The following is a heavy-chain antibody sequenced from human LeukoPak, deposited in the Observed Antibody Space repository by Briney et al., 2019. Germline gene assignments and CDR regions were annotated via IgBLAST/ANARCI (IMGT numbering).Heavy chain of an antibody. CDR2: IRSKAYGGTT. CDR1: GFTFGDYA. CDR3: TRGVTYYYDSSGYYYGFYMDV. J-gene: IGHJ6*03. D-gene: IGHD3-22*01. V-gene: IGHV3-49*04. Sequence: GGSLRLSCTASGFTFGDYAMSWVRQAPGKGLEWVGFIRSKAYGGTTEYAASVKGRFTISRDDSKSIAYLQMNSLKTEDTAVYYCTRGVTYYYDSSGYYYGFYMDVWGKGTTVTISS.